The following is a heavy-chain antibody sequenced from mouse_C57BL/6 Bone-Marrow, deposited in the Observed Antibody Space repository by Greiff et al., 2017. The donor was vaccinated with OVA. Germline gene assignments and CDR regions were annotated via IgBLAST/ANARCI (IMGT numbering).Heavy chain of an antibody. Sequence: VQLKQSGPELVKPGASVKISCKASGYSFTGYYMNWVKQSPEKSLEWIGEINPSTGGTTYNQQFKAKATLTVDKSSSTAYMQLKSLTSEDSAVDYWARDSSGYVDWFAYWGQGTLVTVSA. D-gene: IGHD3-2*02. CDR1: GYSFTGYY. V-gene: IGHV1-42*01. CDR3: ARDSSGYVDWFAY. CDR2: INPSTGGT. J-gene: IGHJ3*01.